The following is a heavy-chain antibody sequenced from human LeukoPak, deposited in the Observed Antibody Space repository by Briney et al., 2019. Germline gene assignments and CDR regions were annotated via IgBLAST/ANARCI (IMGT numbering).Heavy chain of an antibody. V-gene: IGHV4-31*03. CDR3: ARVGLSSSGTHYYYGMDV. Sequence: PSETLSLTCTVSGGSISSGGYYWSWIRQHPGKGLEWIGYIYYSGSTYYNPSLKSRVTISVDTSKNQFSLKLSSVTAADTAVYYCARVGLSSSGTHYYYGMDVWGQGTTVTVSS. D-gene: IGHD6-6*01. CDR1: GGSISSGGYY. CDR2: IYYSGST. J-gene: IGHJ6*02.